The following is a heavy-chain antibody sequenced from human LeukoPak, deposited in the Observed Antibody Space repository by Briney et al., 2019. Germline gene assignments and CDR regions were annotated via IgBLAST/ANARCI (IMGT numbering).Heavy chain of an antibody. CDR2: RYLSGTT. D-gene: IGHD3-22*01. CDR1: GDSMKSLDL. J-gene: IGHJ4*02. V-gene: IGHV4-4*02. CDR3: PRQISSNTYYYDSSGYYYLDY. Sequence: SETLSLTCSVCGDSMKSLDLGSGVRQPPGEGVGWIGERYLSGTTYSNPSLKSRLTISIHQPQNHFFFNLSSVTAPATALYYCPRQISSNTYYYDSSGYYYLDYWLQRTLVTVS.